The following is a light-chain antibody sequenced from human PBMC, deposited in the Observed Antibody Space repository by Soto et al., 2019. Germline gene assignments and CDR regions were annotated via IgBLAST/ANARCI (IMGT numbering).Light chain of an antibody. CDR2: EGS. J-gene: IGLJ2*01. V-gene: IGLV2-23*01. Sequence: SALTQPASVSGSPGQSITISCTGTSSDVGNYNLVSWYQQHPGKAPKLMIYEGSKRPSGVSNRFSGSKSGNTASLTISGLQAEDEADYYCSSYVGSSTLLFGGGTKVTVL. CDR1: SSDVGNYNL. CDR3: SSYVGSSTLL.